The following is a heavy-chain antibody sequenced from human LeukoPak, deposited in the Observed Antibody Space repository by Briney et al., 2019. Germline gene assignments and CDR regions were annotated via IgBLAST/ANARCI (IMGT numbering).Heavy chain of an antibody. J-gene: IGHJ5*02. CDR1: AGSISSGSYY. D-gene: IGHD2-2*01. CDR2: IYTSGIT. CDR3: ARIRSHCSSISCLWFDP. Sequence: SHTLSLTCTGSAGSISSGSYYWSWIRPPAGKRLEWIGRIYTSGITNYTPSLKSRVTISVDTSKNQFSLKLSSVTAADTAVYYCARIRSHCSSISCLWFDPWGQGTLVTVSS. V-gene: IGHV4-61*02.